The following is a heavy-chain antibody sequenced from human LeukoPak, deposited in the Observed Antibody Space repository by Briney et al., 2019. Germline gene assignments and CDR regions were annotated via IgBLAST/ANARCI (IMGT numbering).Heavy chain of an antibody. CDR1: GFTFDDYA. J-gene: IGHJ6*03. V-gene: IGHV3-9*01. CDR3: AKDSQDIVVVPAAIRVYYYYYMDV. Sequence: GGSLRLSCAASGFTFDDYAMHWVRQAPGKGLEWVSGISWNSGSIGYADSVKGRFTISRDNAKNSLYLQMNSLRAEDTALYYCAKDSQDIVVVPAAIRVYYYYYMDVWGKGTTVTVSS. CDR2: ISWNSGSI. D-gene: IGHD2-2*02.